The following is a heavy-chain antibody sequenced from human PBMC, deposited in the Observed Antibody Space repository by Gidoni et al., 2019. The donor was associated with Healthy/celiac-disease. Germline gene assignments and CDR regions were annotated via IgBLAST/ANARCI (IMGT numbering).Heavy chain of an antibody. Sequence: QLQLQESGPGLVKPSETLSLNCTVSGGSISSSSYYWGWIRQPPGKGLEWIGSIYYSGSTYYNPSLKSRVTISVDTSKNQFSLKLSSVTAADTAVYYCATPMTHGMDVWGQGTTVTVSS. V-gene: IGHV4-39*01. J-gene: IGHJ6*02. CDR3: ATPMTHGMDV. D-gene: IGHD2-21*02. CDR1: GGSISSSSYY. CDR2: IYYSGST.